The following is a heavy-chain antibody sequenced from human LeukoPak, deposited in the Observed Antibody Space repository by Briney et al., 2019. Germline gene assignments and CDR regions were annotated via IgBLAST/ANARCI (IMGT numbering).Heavy chain of an antibody. CDR3: IRDFLTVTTNDY. Sequence: GGSLRLSCVVSGFRFSDYWMHWVRKAPGKGLVWVSGIKTDGSDRRYADFVTGRFTISRDNAKNTLFLQMSSLRAEDTAVYYCIRDFLTVTTNDYWGQGTLVTISS. CDR1: GFRFSDYW. D-gene: IGHD4-11*01. J-gene: IGHJ4*02. V-gene: IGHV3-74*01. CDR2: IKTDGSDR.